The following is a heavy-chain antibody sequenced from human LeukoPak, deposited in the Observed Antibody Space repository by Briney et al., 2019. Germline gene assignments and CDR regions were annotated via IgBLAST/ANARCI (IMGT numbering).Heavy chain of an antibody. CDR2: ISAYNGNT. CDR1: GYTFTSYG. CDR3: ARVHDSSGYYYWYFDL. Sequence: GASVKVSCKASGYTFTSYGISWVRQAPGQGLEWMGWISAYNGNTNYAQKLEGRVTMTADTSTSTAYMELRSLRSDDTAVYYCARVHDSSGYYYWYFDLWGRGTLVTVSS. V-gene: IGHV1-18*01. J-gene: IGHJ2*01. D-gene: IGHD3-22*01.